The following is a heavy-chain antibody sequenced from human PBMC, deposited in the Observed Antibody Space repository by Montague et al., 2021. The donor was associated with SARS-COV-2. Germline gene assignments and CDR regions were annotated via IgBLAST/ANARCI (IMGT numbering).Heavy chain of an antibody. CDR3: TRGNGWYQP. CDR2: ILYNGTA. J-gene: IGHJ5*02. Sequence: SETLSLTCSVSGSYLRGYFWSWVRQPPGQRLEWIGYILYNGTATYNPALRSRLTMSVDMSRNQFSLELRSMTVTDTAFHYCTRGNGWYQPWGRGTLVTVSS. V-gene: IGHV4-59*13. CDR1: GSYLRGYF. D-gene: IGHD2-8*01.